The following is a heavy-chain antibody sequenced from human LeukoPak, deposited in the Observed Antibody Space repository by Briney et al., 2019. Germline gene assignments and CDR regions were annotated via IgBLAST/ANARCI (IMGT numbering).Heavy chain of an antibody. CDR3: TNQPILAGSIDS. J-gene: IGHJ4*02. D-gene: IGHD3-9*01. CDR1: GFTFNTYA. Sequence: GGSLRLSCATSGFTFNTYAMNWVRQAPGKGLEWVSTINDAGRTTYYADSVKGRFTISRDNSKNTVYLQMNNLRAEDTALYYCTNQPILAGSIDSWGRGTLVTVSS. CDR2: INDAGRTT. V-gene: IGHV3-23*01.